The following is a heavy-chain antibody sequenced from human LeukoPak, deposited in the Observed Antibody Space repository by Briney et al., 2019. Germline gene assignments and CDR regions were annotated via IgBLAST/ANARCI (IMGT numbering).Heavy chain of an antibody. J-gene: IGHJ4*02. Sequence: GESLKISCKGSGYSFTSFWIGWVRQMPGKGLEWMGIIYPGDSDTRYSPSFQGQVTISADKSISTAYLQWSSLKASDTAMYYCARHGLYYYGSGSYLSDYWGQGTLVTVSS. D-gene: IGHD3-10*01. V-gene: IGHV5-51*01. CDR1: GYSFTSFW. CDR2: IYPGDSDT. CDR3: ARHGLYYYGSGSYLSDY.